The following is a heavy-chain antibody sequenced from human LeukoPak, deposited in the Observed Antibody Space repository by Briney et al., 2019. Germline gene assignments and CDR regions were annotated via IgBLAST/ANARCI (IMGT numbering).Heavy chain of an antibody. CDR2: IRYDRSNK. J-gene: IGHJ3*02. CDR1: GFTFSSYG. D-gene: IGHD3-22*01. CDR3: AKGRAYYYDSSGYPDAFDI. Sequence: GGSLRLSCAASGFTFSSYGMHWVRQAPGKGLEWVAFIRYDRSNKYYADSVKGRFTISRDNSKNTLYLQMNSLRAEDTAVYYCAKGRAYYYDSSGYPDAFDIWGQGIMVTVSS. V-gene: IGHV3-30*02.